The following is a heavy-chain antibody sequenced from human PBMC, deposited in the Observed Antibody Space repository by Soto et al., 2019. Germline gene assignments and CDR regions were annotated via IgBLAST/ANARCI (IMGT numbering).Heavy chain of an antibody. V-gene: IGHV4-30-2*01. J-gene: IGHJ3*01. CDR1: GGSISSGAYS. CDR3: ARDSSDNSAGAFNDNFDL. D-gene: IGHD3-22*01. Sequence: QLQLQESGSGLVKPSQTLSLTCAVSGGSISSGAYSWNWIRQPPGQGLEWIGNMYQSGVTVKNQALKSRVTIAIDNSKNQFSLDLNSVTAADTAVYYCARDSSDNSAGAFNDNFDLWGQGTMVTVSS. CDR2: MYQSGVT.